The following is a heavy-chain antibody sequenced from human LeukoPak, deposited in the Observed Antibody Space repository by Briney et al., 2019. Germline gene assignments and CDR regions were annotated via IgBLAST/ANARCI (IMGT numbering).Heavy chain of an antibody. V-gene: IGHV1-69*05. CDR2: INPIFGTA. CDR1: GGTFISYD. CDR3: ARDPLDCSGGSCSDY. D-gene: IGHD2-15*01. J-gene: IGHJ4*02. Sequence: SVKVSCKASGGTFISYDISWVRQAPGQGREWRGGINPIFGTANYAQKFQGIVTITTYESTSTAYMELSSLRSEDAAVYYCARDPLDCSGGSCSDYWGQGTLVTVSS.